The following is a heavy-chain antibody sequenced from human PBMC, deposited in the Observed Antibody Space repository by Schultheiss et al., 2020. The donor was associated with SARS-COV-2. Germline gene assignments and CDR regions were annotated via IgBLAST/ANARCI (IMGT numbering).Heavy chain of an antibody. CDR3: ARDRIAVAGVDWYFDL. V-gene: IGHV3-74*01. CDR1: GFTFSTYW. D-gene: IGHD6-19*01. CDR2: INIDGSSA. J-gene: IGHJ2*01. Sequence: GGSLRLSCAASGFTFSTYWMHWVRQAPAQGLVWVSRINIDGSSASYADSVKGRFTISRDNAKNTLYLQMNSLRAEDTAVYYCARDRIAVAGVDWYFDLWGRGTLVTVSS.